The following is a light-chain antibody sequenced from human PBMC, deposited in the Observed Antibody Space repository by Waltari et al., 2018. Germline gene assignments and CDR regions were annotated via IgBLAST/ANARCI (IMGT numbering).Light chain of an antibody. CDR1: QSVSRT. J-gene: IGKJ1*01. Sequence: EIMLTQSPRTLPFSPGERATLSCRASQSVSRTLAWYQQKPGQAPRLLIYDASTRATGIPDRFSGSGSGTDFSLTISRLEPEDVAVYYCQKYGTLPATFGQGTKVEIK. V-gene: IGKV3-20*01. CDR2: DAS. CDR3: QKYGTLPAT.